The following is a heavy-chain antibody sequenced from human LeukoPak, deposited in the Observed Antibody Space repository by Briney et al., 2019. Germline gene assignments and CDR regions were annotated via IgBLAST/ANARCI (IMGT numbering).Heavy chain of an antibody. J-gene: IGHJ4*02. CDR1: GFTIRGYA. D-gene: IGHD2-15*01. CDR3: AKGRGYCSAGSCYSGFDY. Sequence: GGSLRLSCADSGFTIRGYAMSWVRHAPGKGLEWVSPITGSGGTTYYADAVKGRVIISRDNSKNTLYLQMNSLRVEDTAVYYCAKGRGYCSAGSCYSGFDYWGQGTLVTVSS. V-gene: IGHV3-23*01. CDR2: ITGSGGTT.